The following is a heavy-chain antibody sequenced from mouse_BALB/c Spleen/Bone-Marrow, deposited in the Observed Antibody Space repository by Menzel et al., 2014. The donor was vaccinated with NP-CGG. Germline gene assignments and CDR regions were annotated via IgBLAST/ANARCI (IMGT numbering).Heavy chain of an antibody. CDR3: ARXXXXSXXFAC. J-gene: IGHJ2*01. CDR1: GYAFSSSW. V-gene: IGHV1-82*01. CDR2: IYPGDGDT. Sequence: VQLQQSGPELMKPGASVKISCKASGYAFSSSWMNWVKQRPGQGLEWIGRIYPGDGDTNYNGKFKGKATLTADKSSSTAYMQLSSLTSVDSAVYFCARXXXXSXXFACWGPGTXLTVSS.